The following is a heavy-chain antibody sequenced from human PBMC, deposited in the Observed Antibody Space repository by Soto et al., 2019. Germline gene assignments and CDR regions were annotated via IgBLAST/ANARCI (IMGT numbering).Heavy chain of an antibody. V-gene: IGHV4-39*01. D-gene: IGHD3-10*01. CDR1: GGSISSSSYY. J-gene: IGHJ4*02. CDR3: ARHQGYYGSGSFDY. CDR2: IYYSGST. Sequence: QLQLQESGPGLVKPSETLSLTCTVSGGSISSSSYYWGWIRQPPGKGLEWIGSIYYSGSTYYNPSLKSRVTISVDTSKNQFSLKRSSVTAADTAVYYCARHQGYYGSGSFDYWGQGTLVTVSS.